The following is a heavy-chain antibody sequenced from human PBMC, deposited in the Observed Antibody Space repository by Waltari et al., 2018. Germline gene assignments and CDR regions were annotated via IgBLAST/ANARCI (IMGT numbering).Heavy chain of an antibody. J-gene: IGHJ4*02. D-gene: IGHD6-6*01. Sequence: QVQLQESGPGLVKPSETLSLTCTVSGGSISSYYWSWIRQPPGKGLEWIGYIYYSGSTNYNPARKSRVTISVDTSKNQFSLKLSSVTAADTAVYYCARDRGGSIAARTGFDYWGQGTLVTVSS. CDR3: ARDRGGSIAARTGFDY. CDR1: GGSISSYY. V-gene: IGHV4-59*01. CDR2: IYYSGST.